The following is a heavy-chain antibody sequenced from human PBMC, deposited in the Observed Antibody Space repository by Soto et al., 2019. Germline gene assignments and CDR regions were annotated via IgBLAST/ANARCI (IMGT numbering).Heavy chain of an antibody. J-gene: IGHJ5*02. CDR3: ARGGRPGYCSSTSCYVSNNWFDP. CDR1: GYTFTSYG. V-gene: IGHV1-18*01. CDR2: ISAYNGNT. D-gene: IGHD2-2*01. Sequence: GASVKVSCKASGYTFTSYGISWVRQAPGQGLEWMGWISAYNGNTNYAQKLQGRVTMTTDTSTSTAYMELRSLRSDDTAVYYCARGGRPGYCSSTSCYVSNNWFDPWGQGTLVTVSS.